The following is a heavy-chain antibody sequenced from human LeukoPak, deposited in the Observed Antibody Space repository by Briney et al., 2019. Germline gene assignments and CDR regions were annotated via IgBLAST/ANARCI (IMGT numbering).Heavy chain of an antibody. CDR3: ARRIRDGYNLYPFDY. CDR1: GGSITQTNY. D-gene: IGHD5-24*01. J-gene: IGHJ4*02. CDR2: VNLQGGT. Sequence: SGTLSLTCDVSGGSITQTNYWTWVRQPPGKGLEWIGEVNLQGGTNYNPSLLRRVAISVDTSANHVSLQMTSVTAADTAVYYCARRIRDGYNLYPFDYWGQGTLVTVSS. V-gene: IGHV4-4*02.